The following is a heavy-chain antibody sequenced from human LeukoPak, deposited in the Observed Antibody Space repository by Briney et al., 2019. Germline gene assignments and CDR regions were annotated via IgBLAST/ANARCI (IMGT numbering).Heavy chain of an antibody. D-gene: IGHD1-1*01. J-gene: IGHJ4*02. CDR1: GFTFSDYW. CDR3: ASPGKEREGGFEY. CDR2: IKKDGSET. Sequence: PGGSLRLSCAGSGFTFSDYWMTWVRQAPGKGLEWVANIKKDGSETYYVDYVKGRFTISRDNAKNSLYLQMNSLRADDTAVYYCASPGKEREGGFEYWGQGTLVTVSS. V-gene: IGHV3-7*01.